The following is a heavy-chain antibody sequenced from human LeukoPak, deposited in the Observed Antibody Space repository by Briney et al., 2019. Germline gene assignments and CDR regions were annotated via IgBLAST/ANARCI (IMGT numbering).Heavy chain of an antibody. CDR3: AKTGSWGSSNYYFDY. V-gene: IGHV3-30*02. CDR2: IRYDGNKK. CDR1: GFTFISYG. J-gene: IGHJ4*02. D-gene: IGHD2-15*01. Sequence: GGSLRLSCAASGFTFISYGMHWVRQAPGKGLEWVAFIRYDGNKKYYADSVKGRFTVSRDNSKNTLYVEMNSLRAEGTAFYYCAKTGSWGSSNYYFDYWGQGTLVTVSS.